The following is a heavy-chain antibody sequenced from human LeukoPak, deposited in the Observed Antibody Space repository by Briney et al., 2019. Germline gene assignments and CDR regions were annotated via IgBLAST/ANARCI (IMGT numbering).Heavy chain of an antibody. Sequence: GGSLRLSCAASASYAMSWVRQAPGKGLEWVSAISRSGDDTYYADSVKGRFTVSRDNAKNTLYLQMNSLRAEDTAVYYCARASSWALDYWGQGALVTVSS. V-gene: IGHV3-23*01. CDR3: ARASSWALDY. J-gene: IGHJ4*02. CDR1: ASYA. D-gene: IGHD6-13*01. CDR2: ISRSGDDT.